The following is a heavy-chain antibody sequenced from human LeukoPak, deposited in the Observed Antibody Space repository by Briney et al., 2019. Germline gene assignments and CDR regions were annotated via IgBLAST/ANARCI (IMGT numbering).Heavy chain of an antibody. CDR3: AREVSLPLGNWFDP. J-gene: IGHJ5*02. CDR2: IYYSGST. Sequence: PSETLSLTCTVSGGSMSSYYWSWIRQPPGKGLEWIGYIYYSGSTNYNPSLKSRVTISVDTSKNQFSLKLSSVTAADTAVYYCAREVSLPLGNWFDPWGQGTLVTVSS. CDR1: GGSMSSYY. D-gene: IGHD3-16*01. V-gene: IGHV4-59*01.